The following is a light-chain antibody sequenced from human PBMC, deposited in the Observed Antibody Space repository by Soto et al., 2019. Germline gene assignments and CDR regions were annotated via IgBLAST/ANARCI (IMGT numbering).Light chain of an antibody. Sequence: QSVLTQPASVSGSPGQSITISCTGTSSDVGSYNLVSWYQQHPGKAHKLMIYEGSKRPSGVSNRFSGSKSGNTASLTISGLQAEDEADYYCCSYAGSSTLYVFGTGTKLTVL. J-gene: IGLJ1*01. V-gene: IGLV2-23*01. CDR1: SSDVGSYNL. CDR2: EGS. CDR3: CSYAGSSTLYV.